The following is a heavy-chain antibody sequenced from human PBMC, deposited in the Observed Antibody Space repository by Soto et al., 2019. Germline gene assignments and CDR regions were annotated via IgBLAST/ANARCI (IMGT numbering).Heavy chain of an antibody. J-gene: IGHJ4*02. CDR1: GGSISSGGYY. Sequence: QVQLQESGPGLVKPSQTLSLTCTVSGGSISSGGYYWSWIRQHPGKGLEWIGYIYYSGSTYYNPSLKSRVTISVDTSKNQFSLKLSSVTAGDTAVYYCAGGWFGDGRFDYWGQGTLVTVSS. D-gene: IGHD3-10*01. CDR2: IYYSGST. CDR3: AGGWFGDGRFDY. V-gene: IGHV4-31*03.